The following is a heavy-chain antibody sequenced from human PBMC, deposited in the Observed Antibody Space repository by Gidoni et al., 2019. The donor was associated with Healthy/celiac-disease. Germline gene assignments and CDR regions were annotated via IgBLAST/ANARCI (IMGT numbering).Heavy chain of an antibody. J-gene: IGHJ4*02. D-gene: IGHD2-21*02. Sequence: EVQLLESGGGLVQPGGSLRLSCAAPGFPFSSSAMGWVRPAPGKGLEWVSANRGSGGSTHYADSVKGRFTSSRDNSKNTLYLQMNSLRAEDTAVYYCAKDPWYGGNSGVDYWGQGTLVTVSS. CDR1: GFPFSSSA. V-gene: IGHV3-23*01. CDR3: AKDPWYGGNSGVDY. CDR2: NRGSGGST.